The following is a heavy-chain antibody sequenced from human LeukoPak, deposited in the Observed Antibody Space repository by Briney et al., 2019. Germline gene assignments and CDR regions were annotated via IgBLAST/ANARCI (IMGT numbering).Heavy chain of an antibody. J-gene: IGHJ4*02. CDR1: GYTFTGYY. Sequence: GASVKVSCKASGYTFTGYYMHWVRQAPGQGLEWMGWINPNSGGPNYAQKFQGRVTMTRDTPISTAYMELSRLRSDDTAVYYCAAPMGNMITVPDYWGQGTLVTVSS. CDR3: AAPMGNMITVPDY. V-gene: IGHV1-2*02. CDR2: INPNSGGP. D-gene: IGHD3-16*01.